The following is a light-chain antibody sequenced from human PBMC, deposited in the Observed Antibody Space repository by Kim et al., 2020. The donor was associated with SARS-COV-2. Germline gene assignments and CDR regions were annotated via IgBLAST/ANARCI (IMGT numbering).Light chain of an antibody. V-gene: IGKV3-20*01. Sequence: LSRGACATPAGRAEQRISIYYVTWYQQKPGQSLRRIIKNASNRASGIPDRVRGSGSGTDFTLTISRREPEEIAVYYCSQYIRSPDSFGQGTKREI. J-gene: IGKJ2*03. CDR3: SQYIRSPDS. CDR1: QRISIYY. CDR2: NAS.